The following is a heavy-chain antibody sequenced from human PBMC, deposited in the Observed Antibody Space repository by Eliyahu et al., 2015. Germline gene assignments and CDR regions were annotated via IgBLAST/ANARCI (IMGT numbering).Heavy chain of an antibody. J-gene: IGHJ4*02. Sequence: EVQLVESGGGLVQPGGSLRLSCXXSGFTFXRYAMXWVRQAPGKGLEWVSAISGSGGSTYYADSVKGRFTISRDNSKNTLYLQMNSLRAEDTAVYYCAKGDSGSYTRAEFDYWGQGTLVTVSS. CDR3: AKGDSGSYTRAEFDY. CDR2: ISGSGGST. CDR1: GFTFXRYA. V-gene: IGHV3-23*04. D-gene: IGHD1-26*01.